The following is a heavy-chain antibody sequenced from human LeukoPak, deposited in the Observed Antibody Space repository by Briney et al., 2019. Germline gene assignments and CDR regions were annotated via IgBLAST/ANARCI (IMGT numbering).Heavy chain of an antibody. CDR1: GGSFSGYY. CDR3: ARLWIGESALTNWFDP. J-gene: IGHJ5*02. V-gene: IGHV4-34*01. CDR2: INHSGST. D-gene: IGHD3-10*01. Sequence: SETLSLTCAVYGGSFSGYYWSWIRQPPGKGLEWIGEINHSGSTNYNPSLKSRVTISVDTSKNQFSLKLSSVTAADTAVYYCARLWIGESALTNWFDPWGQGTLVTVSS.